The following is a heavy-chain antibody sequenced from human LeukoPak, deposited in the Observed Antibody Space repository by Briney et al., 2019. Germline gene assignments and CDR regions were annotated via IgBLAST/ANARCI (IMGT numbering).Heavy chain of an antibody. CDR1: GFTFSFYS. V-gene: IGHV3-21*01. CDR3: AREFGGSASGAGY. Sequence: GGSLRLSCAASGFTFSFYSMNWVRQAPGKGLEGVSSMSVSSGLIYYADSMKGRFTVSRDNAKNSLYLQMNSLRAEDTAVYYCAREFGGSASGAGYWGQGTLVTVSS. CDR2: MSVSSGLI. D-gene: IGHD3-10*01. J-gene: IGHJ4*02.